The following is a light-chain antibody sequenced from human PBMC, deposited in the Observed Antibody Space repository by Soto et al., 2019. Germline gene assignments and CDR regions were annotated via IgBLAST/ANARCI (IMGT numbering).Light chain of an antibody. CDR3: PQSYSTPWT. CDR1: QSISSY. Sequence: DIQRTHYQRSLSTSVGYIFTITFRASQSISSYLNWYQQKPGKAPKLLIYAASSLQSGVPSRFSGSGSGTDFTLTISSLQPEDFATYYCPQSYSTPWTFGQGTKVDIK. V-gene: IGKV1-39*01. CDR2: AAS. J-gene: IGKJ1*01.